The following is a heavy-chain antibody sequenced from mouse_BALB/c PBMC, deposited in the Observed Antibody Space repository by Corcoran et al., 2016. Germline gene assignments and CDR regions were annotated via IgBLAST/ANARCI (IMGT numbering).Heavy chain of an antibody. V-gene: IGHV8-8*01. CDR1: GFSLRTSGMG. CDR2: IWWDDEK. CDR3: ARIAEGHAYAMDY. D-gene: IGHD3-1*01. J-gene: IGHJ4*01. Sequence: QVTLKESGPGILKPSQHLSMPCSFSGFSLRTSGMGVGWIRQSSGTGPEWLAHIWWDDEKHYNPSLKRQFTISKDTSRNQVFLKITSVDTEDSATYYCARIAEGHAYAMDYWGQGASVTVSS.